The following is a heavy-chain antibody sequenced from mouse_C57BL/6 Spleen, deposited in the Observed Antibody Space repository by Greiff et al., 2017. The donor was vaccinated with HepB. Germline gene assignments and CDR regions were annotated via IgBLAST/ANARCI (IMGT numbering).Heavy chain of an antibody. CDR1: GYTFTSYW. CDR3: ARRSNSYAMDY. V-gene: IGHV1-52*01. D-gene: IGHD2-5*01. CDR2: IDPSDSET. Sequence: VQLQQSGAELVRPGSSVKLSCKASGYTFTSYWMHWVKQRPIQGLEWIGNIDPSDSETHYNQKFKDKATLTVDKSSSTAYMQLSSLTSEDSAVYYCARRSNSYAMDYWGQGTSVTVSS. J-gene: IGHJ4*01.